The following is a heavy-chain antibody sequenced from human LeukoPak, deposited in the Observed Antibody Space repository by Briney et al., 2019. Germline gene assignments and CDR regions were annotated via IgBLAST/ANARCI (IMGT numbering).Heavy chain of an antibody. D-gene: IGHD3-10*01. J-gene: IGHJ4*02. CDR3: ARERGYYGSGSYYNL. Sequence: GSLRLSCAASGFTFSDYYMSWIRQPPGKGLEWIGEINHSGSTNYNPSLKSRVTISVDTSKNQFSLKLSSVTAADTAVYYCARERGYYGSGSYYNLWGQGTLVTVSS. V-gene: IGHV4-34*01. CDR2: INHSGST. CDR1: GFTFSDYY.